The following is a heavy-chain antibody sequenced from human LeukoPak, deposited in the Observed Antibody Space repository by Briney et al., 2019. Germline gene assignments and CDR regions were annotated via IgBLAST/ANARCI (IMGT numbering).Heavy chain of an antibody. CDR1: GYTFTDYY. V-gene: IGHV1-2*02. CDR3: ARDYSGVDNWFDP. J-gene: IGHJ5*02. D-gene: IGHD1-26*01. CDR2: INPNSGGT. Sequence: ASVKVSCKASGYTFTDYYMHWVRQAPGQGLEWMGWINPNSGGTNYAQKFQGRVTMTRDTSISTAYMELSRLRSDDTAVYYCARDYSGVDNWFDPWGQGTPVTVSS.